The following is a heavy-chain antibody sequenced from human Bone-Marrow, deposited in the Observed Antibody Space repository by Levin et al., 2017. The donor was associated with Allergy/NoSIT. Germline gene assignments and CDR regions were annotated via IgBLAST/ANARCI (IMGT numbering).Heavy chain of an antibody. D-gene: IGHD3-10*01. CDR3: ARDRWGDVLLWFGESWGGYFDL. Sequence: AGGSLRLSCAASGFTVSSNYMSWVRQAPGKGLEWVSVIYSGGSTYYADSVKGRFTISRDNSKNTLYLQMNSLRAEDTAVYYCARDRWGDVLLWFGESWGGYFDLWGRGTLVTVSS. V-gene: IGHV3-66*01. CDR1: GFTVSSNY. J-gene: IGHJ2*01. CDR2: IYSGGST.